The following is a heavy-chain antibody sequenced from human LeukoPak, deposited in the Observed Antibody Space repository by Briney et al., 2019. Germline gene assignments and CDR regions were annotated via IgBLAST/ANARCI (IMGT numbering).Heavy chain of an antibody. V-gene: IGHV3-7*01. CDR3: ATDFTERPFDY. Sequence: GGSLRLSCAASGFTFSDYYMSWIRQAPGKGLEWVANIKQDGSDKYYVDSVKGRFTISRDNAKNSLYLQMNSLRAEDTAVYYCATDFTERPFDYWGQGTLVTVSS. J-gene: IGHJ4*02. CDR2: IKQDGSDK. D-gene: IGHD5-24*01. CDR1: GFTFSDYY.